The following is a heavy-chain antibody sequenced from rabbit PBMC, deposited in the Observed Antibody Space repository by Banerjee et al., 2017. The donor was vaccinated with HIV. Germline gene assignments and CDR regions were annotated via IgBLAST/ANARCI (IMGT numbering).Heavy chain of an antibody. CDR3: ARGGSGGYDL. CDR2: IEVGSSGDT. J-gene: IGHJ4*01. D-gene: IGHD1-1*01. CDR1: GFSFSSSYQ. Sequence: QEQLEESGGDLVKPGASLTLTCTASGFSFSSSYQMCWVRQAPGKGLEWIACIEVGSSGDTDYASWAKGRFTISKTSSTTVTLQMTSLTAADTATYFCARGGSGGYDLWGPGTLVTVS. V-gene: IGHV1S45*01.